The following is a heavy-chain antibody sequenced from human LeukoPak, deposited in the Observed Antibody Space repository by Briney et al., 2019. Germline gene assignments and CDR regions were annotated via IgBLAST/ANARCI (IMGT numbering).Heavy chain of an antibody. CDR2: VSGSGGST. CDR3: AKGGLGCSSTSCFDY. J-gene: IGHJ4*02. CDR1: GFTYSNYA. D-gene: IGHD2-2*01. Sequence: AGGSLKLSCAVSGFTYSNYAMTWVRQAPGKGLEWVSSVSGSGGSTYYADSVKGRFTISRDNSKNTLYLQMNSLRAEDTAVYYCAKGGLGCSSTSCFDYWGQGTLVTVSS. V-gene: IGHV3-23*01.